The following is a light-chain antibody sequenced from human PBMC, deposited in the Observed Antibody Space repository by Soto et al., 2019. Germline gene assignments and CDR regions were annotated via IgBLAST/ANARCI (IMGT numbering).Light chain of an antibody. CDR2: WSS. Sequence: DIVMTQSPGSLAVSLGERATISCKSSHSVSNNSNNKNFLAWYQHKPGQSPVLLLYWSSTRESAVPDRFSGSGSGTDFSLTISSVQAEDVAVYYCQQFYTIPWTFGQGTRLEIK. CDR3: QQFYTIPWT. J-gene: IGKJ1*01. CDR1: HSVSNNSNNKNF. V-gene: IGKV4-1*01.